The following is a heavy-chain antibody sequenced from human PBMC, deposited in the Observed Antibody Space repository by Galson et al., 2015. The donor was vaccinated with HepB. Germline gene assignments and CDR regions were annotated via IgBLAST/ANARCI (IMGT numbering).Heavy chain of an antibody. Sequence: SVKVSCKASGGTFRSYAISWVRQAPGQGLEWMGQIIPILATTNYAQRLQGRVTLTADESTNTVHMELSSLTLDDTAVYYCARDHSAVGAFDIWGQGTLVIVSS. CDR2: IIPILATT. CDR1: GGTFRSYA. V-gene: IGHV1-69*11. D-gene: IGHD6-19*01. J-gene: IGHJ3*02. CDR3: ARDHSAVGAFDI.